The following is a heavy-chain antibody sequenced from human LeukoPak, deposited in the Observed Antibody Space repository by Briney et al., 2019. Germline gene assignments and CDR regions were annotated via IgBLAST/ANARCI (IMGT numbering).Heavy chain of an antibody. CDR1: GYTFSTYG. D-gene: IGHD3-10*01. V-gene: IGHV1-18*01. Sequence: GASVKVSCKASGYTFSTYGINWVRQAPGRGLEWMGWINAYNGDTKYAQRLQGRVTMTADTSTTTAYMELRALRSDDTAVYYCARAYGSGSYYVKAADYWGQGTLVTVSS. CDR2: INAYNGDT. CDR3: ARAYGSGSYYVKAADY. J-gene: IGHJ4*02.